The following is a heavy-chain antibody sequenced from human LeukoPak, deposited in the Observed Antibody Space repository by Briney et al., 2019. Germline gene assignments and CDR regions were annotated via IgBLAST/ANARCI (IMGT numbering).Heavy chain of an antibody. CDR3: AKDLEAVAGTIVNDY. CDR2: ICASGATT. Sequence: GGSLTLSCAVSGLTFNKYSMNWVRQGPGKGLEWVSDICASGATTYYADSVKGRFTISRDNSKNTLFLQLKGLRADDTGVYFCAKDLEAVAGTIVNDYWGQGTPVTVSS. D-gene: IGHD6-19*01. V-gene: IGHV3-23*01. J-gene: IGHJ4*02. CDR1: GLTFNKYS.